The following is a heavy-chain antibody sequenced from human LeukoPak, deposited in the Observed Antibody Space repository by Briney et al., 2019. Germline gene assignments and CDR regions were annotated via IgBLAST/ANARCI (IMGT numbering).Heavy chain of an antibody. Sequence: ETLSLTCTVSGGSISSSSYYWGWVRQLPGKGLEWVANINQDGTEKYYVDSVKGRFTISRDNAKNSLDLQMNSLRVEDTGIYYCVKVAKYYYGSETYYFFEHWGQGTPVTASS. J-gene: IGHJ4*02. CDR3: VKVAKYYYGSETYYFFEH. CDR1: GGSISSSSYY. D-gene: IGHD3-10*01. CDR2: INQDGTEK. V-gene: IGHV3-7*01.